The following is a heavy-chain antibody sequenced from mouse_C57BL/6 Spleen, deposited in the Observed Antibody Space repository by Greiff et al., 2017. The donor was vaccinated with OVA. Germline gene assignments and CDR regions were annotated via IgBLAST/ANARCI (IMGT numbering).Heavy chain of an antibody. J-gene: IGHJ2*01. D-gene: IGHD2-2*01. CDR3: ARSGAGGYGFYYFDY. Sequence: VQLQQSGAELARPGASVKLSCKASGYTFTSSGISWVKQRTGQGLEWIGEIYPRSGNTYYNEKFKGKATLTADKSSSTAYMELRSLTSEDSAVYFCARSGAGGYGFYYFDYWGQGTTLTVSS. CDR2: IYPRSGNT. CDR1: GYTFTSSG. V-gene: IGHV1-81*01.